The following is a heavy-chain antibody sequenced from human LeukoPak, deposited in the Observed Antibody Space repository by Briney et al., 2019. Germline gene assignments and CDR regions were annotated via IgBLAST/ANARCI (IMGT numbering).Heavy chain of an antibody. J-gene: IGHJ3*02. Sequence: ASVKVSCKASGYTFTSYGISWVRQAPGQGLEWMGWISAYNGNTNYAQKLQGRVTMTTDTSTSTAYMELRSLRSDDTAVYYCARGADSGYDPDLPDPLPAFDIWGQGTMVTVSS. CDR2: ISAYNGNT. CDR3: ARGADSGYDPDLPDPLPAFDI. CDR1: GYTFTSYG. D-gene: IGHD5-12*01. V-gene: IGHV1-18*01.